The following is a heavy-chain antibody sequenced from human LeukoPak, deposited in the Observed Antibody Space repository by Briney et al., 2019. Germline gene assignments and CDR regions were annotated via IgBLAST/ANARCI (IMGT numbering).Heavy chain of an antibody. CDR1: GFTFSSYA. Sequence: GGSLRLSCAASGFTFSSYAMMWVRQSPEKGLEWVSSITGSGDGTYYADSVRGRFTISRDNYKNTLYLQMNSLRAEDTAVYFCVKGFVHPTYYFEYWGQGTLVTVSS. V-gene: IGHV3-23*01. CDR2: ITGSGDGT. D-gene: IGHD3-10*01. J-gene: IGHJ4*02. CDR3: VKGFVHPTYYFEY.